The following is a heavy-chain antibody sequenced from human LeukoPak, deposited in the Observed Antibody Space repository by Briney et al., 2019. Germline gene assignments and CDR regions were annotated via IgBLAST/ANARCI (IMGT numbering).Heavy chain of an antibody. CDR2: MYHSGSP. CDR1: GYSISSGYY. Sequence: PSETLSLTCTVSGYSISSGYYWGWIRPPPGKGLEWIGSMYHSGSPYYNSSLKSRVTISVDTSKNHFSLKLSSVTAADTAVYYCARVGSSWLFDYWGQGTLVTVSS. CDR3: ARVGSSWLFDY. D-gene: IGHD6-13*01. J-gene: IGHJ4*02. V-gene: IGHV4-38-2*02.